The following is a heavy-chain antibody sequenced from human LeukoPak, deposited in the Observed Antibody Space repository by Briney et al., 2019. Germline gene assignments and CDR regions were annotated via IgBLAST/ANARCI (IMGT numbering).Heavy chain of an antibody. CDR3: ARDLDDILTGYYIALGY. CDR2: ISAYNGNT. D-gene: IGHD3-9*01. Sequence: ASVKVSCKASGYTFTSYGISWVRQAPGQGLEWMGWISAYNGNTKYAQRLQGRVTMTTDTSTTTAYVELRSLRSDDTAVYYCARDLDDILTGYYIALGYWGQGTLVTVSS. CDR1: GYTFTSYG. J-gene: IGHJ4*02. V-gene: IGHV1-18*01.